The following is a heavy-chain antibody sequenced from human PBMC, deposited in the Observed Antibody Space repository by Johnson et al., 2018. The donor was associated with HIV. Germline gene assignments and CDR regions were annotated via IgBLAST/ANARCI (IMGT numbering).Heavy chain of an antibody. V-gene: IGHV3-9*01. CDR1: GFTFDDYA. CDR3: ARGYSYGYDAFDI. CDR2: ISWNRGSI. Sequence: VQLVESGGGLVQPGRSLRLSCAASGFTFDDYAMHWVRQAPGKGLEWVSGISWNRGSIGYADSVKGRFTISRDNAKNYLYLQMNSLRAEDTALYYCARGYSYGYDAFDIWGQGTMVTVSS. J-gene: IGHJ3*02. D-gene: IGHD5-18*01.